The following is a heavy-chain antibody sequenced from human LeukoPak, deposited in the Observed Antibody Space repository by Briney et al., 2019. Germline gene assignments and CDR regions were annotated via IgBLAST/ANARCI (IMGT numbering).Heavy chain of an antibody. D-gene: IGHD4/OR15-4a*01. J-gene: IGHJ6*03. Sequence: GRSLRLSCAASGFTFSSYGMHWVRQAPGKGLEWVSSISSSSSYIYYADSVKGRFTISRDNAKNSLYLQMNSLRAEDTAVYYCALTTPTLYYMDVWGKGTTVAVSS. V-gene: IGHV3-21*01. CDR2: ISSSSSYI. CDR3: ALTTPTLYYMDV. CDR1: GFTFSSYG.